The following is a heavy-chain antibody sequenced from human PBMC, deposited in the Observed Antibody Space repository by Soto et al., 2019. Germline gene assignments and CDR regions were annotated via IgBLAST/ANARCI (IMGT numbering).Heavy chain of an antibody. J-gene: IGHJ5*02. CDR1: GYRFIKYA. Sequence: ASVKVSCKASGYRFIKYAMHWVRQAPGQTLEWMGWINGDNGSTKYSQKFQDRVTITRDTSTGTVYMEMTSLRFEDTAVYFCVRGGNEYSNYGWFDPWGQGTPVTVSS. CDR3: VRGGNEYSNYGWFDP. V-gene: IGHV1-3*01. D-gene: IGHD6-6*01. CDR2: INGDNGST.